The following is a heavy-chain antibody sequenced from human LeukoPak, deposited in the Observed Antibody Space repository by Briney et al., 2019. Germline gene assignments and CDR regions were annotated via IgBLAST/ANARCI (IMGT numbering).Heavy chain of an antibody. J-gene: IGHJ6*02. CDR2: INTDGSST. Sequence: GGSLRLSCAASGFTFSSYWMHWVRQAPGKGLVWVSRINTDGSSTSYADSVKGRFTISRDNAKNTLYLQMNSLRAEDTAVYYCAKDGNYYYGMDVRGQGTTVTVSS. D-gene: IGHD1-26*01. CDR1: GFTFSSYW. CDR3: AKDGNYYYGMDV. V-gene: IGHV3-74*01.